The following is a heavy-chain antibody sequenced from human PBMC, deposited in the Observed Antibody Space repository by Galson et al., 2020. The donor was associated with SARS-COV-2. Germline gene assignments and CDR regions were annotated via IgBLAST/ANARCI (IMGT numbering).Heavy chain of an antibody. V-gene: IGHV1-24*01. Sequence: ASVKVSCKVSGYTLTELSMHWVRQAPGKGLEWMGGFDPEDGETIYAQKFQGRVTMTEDTSTDTAYMELSSLRSEDTDVYYCETSVRYQLLVMWQRFGYWGEGTLVIVSA. J-gene: IGHJ4*02. CDR1: GYTLTELS. D-gene: IGHD2-2*01. CDR2: FDPEDGET. CDR3: ETSVRYQLLVMWQRFGY.